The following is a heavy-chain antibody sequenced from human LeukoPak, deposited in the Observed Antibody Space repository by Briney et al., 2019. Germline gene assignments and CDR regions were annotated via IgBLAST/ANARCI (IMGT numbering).Heavy chain of an antibody. CDR3: AKGKPAYYYDSSGYPDY. CDR2: IRYDGSNK. J-gene: IGHJ4*02. V-gene: IGHV3-30*02. CDR1: GFTFSSYG. D-gene: IGHD3-22*01. Sequence: GGSLRLSCAASGFTFSSYGMHWVRQAPGKGLEWVAFIRYDGSNKYYADSVKGRFTISRDNSKNTLYLQMNSLGAEDTAVYYCAKGKPAYYYDSSGYPDYWGQGTLVTVSS.